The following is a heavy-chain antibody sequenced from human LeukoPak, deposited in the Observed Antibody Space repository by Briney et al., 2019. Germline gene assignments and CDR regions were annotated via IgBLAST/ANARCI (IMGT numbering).Heavy chain of an antibody. D-gene: IGHD3-9*01. CDR1: GYTFTIYY. J-gene: IGHJ5*02. Sequence: VASVTVSFTASGYTFTIYYMHWVRQAPGQGLEWMGIINPSGGSTSYSQKFQGRVTMTRDMSTSTVYMELSRLRSDDTAVYYCARLLRYFDQPGFWFDPWGQGTLVTVSS. CDR3: ARLLRYFDQPGFWFDP. V-gene: IGHV1-46*01. CDR2: INPSGGST.